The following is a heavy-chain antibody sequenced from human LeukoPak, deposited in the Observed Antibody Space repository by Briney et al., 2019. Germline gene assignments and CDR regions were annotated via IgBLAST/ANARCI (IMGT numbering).Heavy chain of an antibody. CDR2: IYTSGST. J-gene: IGHJ4*02. CDR1: GGSISSGSYY. V-gene: IGHV4-61*02. Sequence: SETLSLTCTVSGGSISSGSYYWSWIRQPAGKGLEWIGRIYTSGSTNYNPSLKSRVTISVDTSKNQFSLKLSSVTAADTAVYYCARGISSSVQDYWGQGTLATVSS. CDR3: ARGISSSVQDY. D-gene: IGHD6-6*01.